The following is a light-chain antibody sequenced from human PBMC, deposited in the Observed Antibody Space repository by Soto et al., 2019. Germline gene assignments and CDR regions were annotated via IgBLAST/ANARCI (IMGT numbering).Light chain of an antibody. CDR3: SSYTTSSTYV. CDR1: SSDVGSYNR. Sequence: SALTQPPSVSGAPGQGVSISCTGTSSDVGSYNRVSWYQQPPGTAPKLMIFEVSNRPSGVPDRFSGSKSGNTASLTISGLQAEDEADYYCSSYTTSSTYVFGTGTRSPS. V-gene: IGLV2-18*02. CDR2: EVS. J-gene: IGLJ1*01.